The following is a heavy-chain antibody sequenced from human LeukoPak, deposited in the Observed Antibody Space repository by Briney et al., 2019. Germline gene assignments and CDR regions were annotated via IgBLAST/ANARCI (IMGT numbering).Heavy chain of an antibody. CDR2: VGTSIGAI. CDR3: ARDRGYAFDF. CDR1: GFSISNYG. V-gene: IGHV3-48*02. D-gene: IGHD3-10*01. J-gene: IGHJ3*01. Sequence: GGSLRLSCAGSGFSISNYGMNWVRQAPGKGLEWLSYVGTSIGAISYADSVKGRFIISRDNAQKSLYLQMSSLRDEDTAVYYCARDRGYAFDFWGQGTMVTVSS.